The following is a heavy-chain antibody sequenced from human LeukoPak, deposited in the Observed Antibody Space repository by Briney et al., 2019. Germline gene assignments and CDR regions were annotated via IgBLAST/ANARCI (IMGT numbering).Heavy chain of an antibody. D-gene: IGHD5-18*01. J-gene: IGHJ4*02. CDR1: GFTFSDYY. Sequence: GGSLRLSCAASGFTFSDYYMSWIRQAPGKGLEWVSGINWNGGSTGYADSVKGRFTISRDNAKNSLYLQMNSLRAEDTALYYCARGLDTAMVTFDYWGQGTLVTVSS. V-gene: IGHV3-20*04. CDR3: ARGLDTAMVTFDY. CDR2: INWNGGST.